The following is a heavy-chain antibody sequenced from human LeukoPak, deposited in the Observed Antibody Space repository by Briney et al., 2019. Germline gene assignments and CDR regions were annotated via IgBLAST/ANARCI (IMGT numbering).Heavy chain of an antibody. V-gene: IGHV4-38-2*02. CDR2: IYHSGST. J-gene: IGHJ5*02. Sequence: PSETLSLTCTVSGYSISSGYYWGWIRQPPGKGLEWIGSIYHSGSTYYNPSLKSRVTISVDTSKNQFSLKLSSVTAADTAVYYCARGIAAAGLNWFDPWGQGTLVTVSS. CDR1: GYSISSGYY. CDR3: ARGIAAAGLNWFDP. D-gene: IGHD6-13*01.